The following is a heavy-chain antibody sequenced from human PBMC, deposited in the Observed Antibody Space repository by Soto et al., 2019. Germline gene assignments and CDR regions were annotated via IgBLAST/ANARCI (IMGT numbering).Heavy chain of an antibody. D-gene: IGHD1-1*01. CDR1: GGSISSGGYY. CDR2: IYYSGST. Sequence: SETLSLTCTVSGGSISSGGYYWGWIRQPPGKGLEWIGSIYYSGSTYYNPSLKSRVTISVDTSKNQFSLKLSSVTAADTAVYYCAREEAGYNSLDYWGQGTLVTVSS. J-gene: IGHJ4*02. V-gene: IGHV4-39*02. CDR3: AREEAGYNSLDY.